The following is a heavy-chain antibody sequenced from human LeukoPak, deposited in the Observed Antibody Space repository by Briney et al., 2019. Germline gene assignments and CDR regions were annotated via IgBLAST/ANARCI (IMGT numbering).Heavy chain of an antibody. J-gene: IGHJ2*01. Sequence: SETLSLTCTVSGGSISSSSYYWGWIRQPPGKGLEWIGSIYYSGSTYYNPSLKSRVTISVDTSKNQFSLKLSSVTAADTAVYYCGRDGYNHWYFDLWGRGTLVTVSS. CDR2: IYYSGST. D-gene: IGHD5-24*01. CDR1: GGSISSSSYY. V-gene: IGHV4-39*02. CDR3: GRDGYNHWYFDL.